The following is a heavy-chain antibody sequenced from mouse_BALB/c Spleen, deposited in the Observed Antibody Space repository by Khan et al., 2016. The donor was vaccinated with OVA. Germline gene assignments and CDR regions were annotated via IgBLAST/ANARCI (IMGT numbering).Heavy chain of an antibody. CDR1: GYSFTSHT. J-gene: IGHJ4*01. Sequence: QIQLVQSGAELARPGASVKMSCKASGYSFTSHTMHWVKQRPGQGLEWIGYINPRSGYTNYNQKFNDKATLTADKSSSTAYMQLSSLPSEDSAVYYCARRTTGYALDYWGQGTSVTVSS. V-gene: IGHV1-4*01. CDR2: INPRSGYT. D-gene: IGHD2-14*01. CDR3: ARRTTGYALDY.